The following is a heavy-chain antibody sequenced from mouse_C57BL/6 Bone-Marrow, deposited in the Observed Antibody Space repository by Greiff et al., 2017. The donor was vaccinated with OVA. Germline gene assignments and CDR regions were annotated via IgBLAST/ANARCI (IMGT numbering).Heavy chain of an antibody. V-gene: IGHV5-6*01. J-gene: IGHJ3*01. CDR1: GFTFSSYG. Sequence: EVQLVESGGDLVKPGGSLKLSCAASGFTFSSYGMSWVRQTPDKRLEWVATISSGGSYTYYPDSVKGRFTISRDNAKNTLNLQMSSLKSEDTAMYYCASRSFAYWGQGTLVTVSA. CDR3: ASRSFAY. CDR2: ISSGGSYT.